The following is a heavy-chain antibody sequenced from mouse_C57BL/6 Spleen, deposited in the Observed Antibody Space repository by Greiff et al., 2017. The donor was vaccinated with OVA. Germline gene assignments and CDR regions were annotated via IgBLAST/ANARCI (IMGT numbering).Heavy chain of an antibody. J-gene: IGHJ2*01. Sequence: EVNLVESGGGLVKPGGSLKLSCAASGFTFSSYAMSWVRQTPETRLEWVATISDGGSYTYYPDNVKGRFTISRDNAKNNLYLQMSHLKSEDTAVYYCARVYYGSSYFDYWGQGTTLTVSS. D-gene: IGHD1-1*01. CDR2: ISDGGSYT. CDR3: ARVYYGSSYFDY. V-gene: IGHV5-4*03. CDR1: GFTFSSYA.